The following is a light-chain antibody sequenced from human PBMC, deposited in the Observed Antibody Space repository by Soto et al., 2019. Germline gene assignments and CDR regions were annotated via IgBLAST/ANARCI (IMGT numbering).Light chain of an antibody. CDR2: GTS. Sequence: EIVLTQSPGTRSLSPGERATLSCRASQTVSSSYLGWYQQKPGQAPRLLIYGTSSRATGISDRFSGSGSGTDFTLTINRLEPEDFAVYYCQQYASSPFTFGPGTKVDIK. CDR1: QTVSSSY. CDR3: QQYASSPFT. J-gene: IGKJ3*01. V-gene: IGKV3-20*01.